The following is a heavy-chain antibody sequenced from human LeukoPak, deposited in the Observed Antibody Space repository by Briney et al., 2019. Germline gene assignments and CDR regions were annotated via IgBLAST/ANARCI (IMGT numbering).Heavy chain of an antibody. CDR3: TRMGSGRSVDY. V-gene: IGHV3-73*01. CDR1: GFTFSGSA. Sequence: GGPLRLSCAASGFTFSGSAIHWVRQASGKGLEWVGRIRSKANSYATEYAASVKGRFTISRDDPEKTAYLQMNSLKIEDTAVYYCTRMGSGRSVDYWGQGTLVTVSS. CDR2: IRSKANSYAT. D-gene: IGHD1-26*01. J-gene: IGHJ4*02.